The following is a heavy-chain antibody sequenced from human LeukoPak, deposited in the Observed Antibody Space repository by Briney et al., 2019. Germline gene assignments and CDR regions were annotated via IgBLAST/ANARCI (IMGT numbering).Heavy chain of an antibody. Sequence: GASVKVSCKASGYTFTSYYMHWVRQAPGQGLEWMGIINPSGGSTSYAQKFQGRVTITRDTSTSTVYMELSSLRSEDTAVYYCARGDIVVVPAAMFDPWGQGTLVTVSS. CDR2: INPSGGST. V-gene: IGHV1-46*01. D-gene: IGHD2-2*01. CDR1: GYTFTSYY. J-gene: IGHJ5*02. CDR3: ARGDIVVVPAAMFDP.